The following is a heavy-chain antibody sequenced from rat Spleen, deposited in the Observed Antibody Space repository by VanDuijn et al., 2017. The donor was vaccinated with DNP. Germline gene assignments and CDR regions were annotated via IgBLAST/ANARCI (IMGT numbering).Heavy chain of an antibody. J-gene: IGHJ2*01. D-gene: IGHD1-4*01. CDR3: SRSTDCGCNWDY. V-gene: IGHV3-3*01. CDR2: INSEGTT. Sequence: EVQLQESGPGLVKPSQSLSLTCSVTGYSITSDYRWNWIRKFPGNKLEWMGYINSEGTTNYNPSLKSRISITRDTYKNQFFLQGKSITTEDTATYYCSRSTDCGCNWDYWGQGVMVPVSS. CDR1: GYSITSDYR.